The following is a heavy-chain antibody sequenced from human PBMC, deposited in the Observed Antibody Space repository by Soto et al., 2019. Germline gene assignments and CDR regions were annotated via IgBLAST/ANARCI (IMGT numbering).Heavy chain of an antibody. V-gene: IGHV5-51*01. CDR2: IYPGDSET. CDR3: ARILDPWGELDYFDS. J-gene: IGHJ4*02. D-gene: IGHD1-7*01. Sequence: GESLKISCQTSGYTFSSNWIGWVRQMPGKGLEWMGSIYPGDSETRYSPSFQGQVTISADMSFSTAYLQWTSLQASDTAMYYCARILDPWGELDYFDSWGQGTMVTVSS. CDR1: GYTFSSNW.